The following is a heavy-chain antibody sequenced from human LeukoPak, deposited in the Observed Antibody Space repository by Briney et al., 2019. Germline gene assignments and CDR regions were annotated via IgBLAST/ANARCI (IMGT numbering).Heavy chain of an antibody. Sequence: GGSLRLSCAASGFTVSSNYMSWVRQAPGKGLEWVSVIYSGGSTCYADSVKGRFTISRDNSKNTLYLQMNSLRAEDTAVYYCARGSGYSRGGDYWGQGTLVTVSS. CDR3: ARGSGYSRGGDY. CDR1: GFTVSSNY. D-gene: IGHD6-13*01. V-gene: IGHV3-53*01. CDR2: IYSGGST. J-gene: IGHJ4*02.